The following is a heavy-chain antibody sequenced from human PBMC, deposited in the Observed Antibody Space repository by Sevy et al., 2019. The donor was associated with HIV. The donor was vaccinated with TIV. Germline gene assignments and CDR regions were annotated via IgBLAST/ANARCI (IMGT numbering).Heavy chain of an antibody. CDR3: AKNRPPGGSYFSRHAMDV. CDR1: GFTFDTYD. J-gene: IGHJ6*02. D-gene: IGHD3-16*01. Sequence: GGSLRLSCAASGFTFDTYDIHWVRQAPGKGLEWVAIISHDGSYRRYADSVRGRFSMSRDNSNNMMYLQMNGLSIEDTAVYYCAKNRPPGGSYFSRHAMDVWGRGTTVTVSS. CDR2: ISHDGSYR. V-gene: IGHV3-30*18.